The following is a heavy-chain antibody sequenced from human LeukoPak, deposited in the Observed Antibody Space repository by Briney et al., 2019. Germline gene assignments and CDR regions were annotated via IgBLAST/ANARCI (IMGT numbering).Heavy chain of an antibody. CDR3: AKSWLGELRDAFHI. CDR1: GFPFNSYG. CDR2: IRYDGSSN. J-gene: IGHJ3*02. D-gene: IGHD3-10*01. V-gene: IGHV3-30*02. Sequence: GGSLRLSCAASGFPFNSYGMNWVRQAPGKGLEWVAFIRYDGSSNYYADSVKGRFTISRDNSKNTLYLQMNSLTTEDTALYYCAKSWLGELRDAFHIWGQGTMVTVSS.